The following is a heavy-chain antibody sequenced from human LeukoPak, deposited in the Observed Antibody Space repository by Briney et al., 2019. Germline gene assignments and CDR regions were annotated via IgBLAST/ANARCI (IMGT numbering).Heavy chain of an antibody. Sequence: GASVKVSCKASGYTFTSYGISWVRQAPGQGLEWMGGIIPIFGTANYAQKFQGRVTITTDESTSTAYMELSSLRSEDTAVYYCARGLHPGTDSYGSGYWGQGTLVTVSS. CDR2: IIPIFGTA. CDR1: GYTFTSYG. D-gene: IGHD3-10*01. J-gene: IGHJ4*02. V-gene: IGHV1-69*05. CDR3: ARGLHPGTDSYGSGY.